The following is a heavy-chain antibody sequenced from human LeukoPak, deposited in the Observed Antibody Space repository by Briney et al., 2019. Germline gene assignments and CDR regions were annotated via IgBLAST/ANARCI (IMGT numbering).Heavy chain of an antibody. CDR2: FYHSGNT. CDR1: GGSINSDYY. V-gene: IGHV4-30-4*01. J-gene: IGHJ5*01. Sequence: SETLSLTCTVSGGSINSDYYWSWFRQSPGKGLEWIAYFYHSGNTYYNPSLKSRVTMSVDTSTNRFSLRLSYVTAADTAVYYCARRGPGYCSGGRCFGWFDSWGQGTLVTVSP. D-gene: IGHD2-15*01. CDR3: ARRGPGYCSGGRCFGWFDS.